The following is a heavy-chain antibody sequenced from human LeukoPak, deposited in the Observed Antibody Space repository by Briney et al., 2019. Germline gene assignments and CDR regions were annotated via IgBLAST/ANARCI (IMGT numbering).Heavy chain of an antibody. J-gene: IGHJ4*02. V-gene: IGHV3-30*03. D-gene: IGHD2-21*02. CDR1: GFTFSDYY. CDR2: ISYDGSNK. Sequence: GGSLRLSCAASGFTFSDYYMSWIRQAPGKGVEWVAVISYDGSNKYYTDSVKGRFTISRDNSKNTVYLQMNSLRAEDTAVYYCARSGVMTTIRSYFDYWGQGTLVTVSS. CDR3: ARSGVMTTIRSYFDY.